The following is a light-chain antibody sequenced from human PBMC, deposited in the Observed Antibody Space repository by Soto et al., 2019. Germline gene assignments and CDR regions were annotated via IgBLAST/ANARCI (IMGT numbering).Light chain of an antibody. V-gene: IGLV1-44*01. CDR1: SSNIGLND. CDR3: AAWDDSPNGPV. Sequence: QLVLTQPPSASGTPGQTVTISCSGSSSNIGLNDVHWYRQLSGTAPQILIYDTNQQATGVPDRFSGSRSGTSASLAIHGLQSEDEADYHCAAWDDSPNGPVFGGGTKLTVL. CDR2: DTN. J-gene: IGLJ2*01.